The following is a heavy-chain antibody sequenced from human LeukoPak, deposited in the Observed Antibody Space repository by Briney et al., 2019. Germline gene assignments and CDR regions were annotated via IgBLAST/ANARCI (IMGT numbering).Heavy chain of an antibody. D-gene: IGHD2-2*02. CDR1: GYTFTSYD. CDR2: MNPNSGNT. V-gene: IGHV1-8*01. CDR3: ARADIVVVPAAKPDRLYYYYYYMDV. Sequence: ASVKVSCKASGYTFTSYDINWVRQATGQGLEWMGWMNPNSGNTGYAQKFQGRVTMTRNTSISTAYMELSSLRSEDTAAYYCARADIVVVPAAKPDRLYYYYYYMDVWGKGTTVTVSS. J-gene: IGHJ6*03.